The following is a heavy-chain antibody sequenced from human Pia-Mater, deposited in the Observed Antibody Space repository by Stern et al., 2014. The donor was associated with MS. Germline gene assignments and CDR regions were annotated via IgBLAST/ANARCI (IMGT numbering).Heavy chain of an antibody. D-gene: IGHD3-3*01. CDR3: ASSSGGDFWSGLNLADAFDI. Sequence: QLQLQESGPGLVKPSGTLSLTCAVSGGSIRSSNWWSWVRQPPGKGLEWXGEIYHSGRTNYNPSLKSRVHIKVDKSKNQFALKLSSVTAADTAVYYCASSSGGDFWSGLNLADAFDIWGQGTMVTVSS. J-gene: IGHJ3*02. V-gene: IGHV4-4*02. CDR1: GGSIRSSNW. CDR2: IYHSGRT.